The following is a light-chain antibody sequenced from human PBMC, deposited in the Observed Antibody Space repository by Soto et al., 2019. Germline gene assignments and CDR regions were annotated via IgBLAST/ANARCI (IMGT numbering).Light chain of an antibody. CDR1: QSVRNY. CDR2: DAF. V-gene: IGKV3-11*01. J-gene: IGKJ3*01. Sequence: EIVLTQSPATLALSPGEGATLSCRASQSVRNYLAWYQQKPGQAPRLLIYDAFNRATGIPTRFSGSGSGTDFTLTTSRLEPEDFAVYYCQHRSDWRFTFGPGTKLEIK. CDR3: QHRSDWRFT.